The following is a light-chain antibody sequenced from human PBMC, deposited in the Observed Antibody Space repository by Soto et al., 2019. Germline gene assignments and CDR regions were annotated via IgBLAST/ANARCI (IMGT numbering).Light chain of an antibody. Sequence: QSALTQPASVSGSPGQSITISCTGTSSDAGGYNYVSWYQQHPGKAPKLMIYEVSNRPSGVSNRFSGSKSGNTASLTISGLQAEDEADYYCSSYEGSSPLDVFGTGTKVTVL. CDR1: SSDAGGYNY. V-gene: IGLV2-14*01. CDR2: EVS. J-gene: IGLJ1*01. CDR3: SSYEGSSPLDV.